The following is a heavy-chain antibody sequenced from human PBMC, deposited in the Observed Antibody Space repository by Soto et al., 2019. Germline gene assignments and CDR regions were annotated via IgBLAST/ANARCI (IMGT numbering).Heavy chain of an antibody. CDR2: IGESGTPT. D-gene: IGHD2-2*01. V-gene: IGHV3-23*01. J-gene: IGHJ6*02. Sequence: EVQLLESGGGLVQPGGSLRLSCAASGFTFSSYAMKWVRQAPGKGLEWVSLIGESGTPTYYADSVKGRFTISRDSSGNTLFPEMYSLRAEDTAVYYCARYIPGVRYYGMDVWGQGTTVTVSS. CDR1: GFTFSSYA. CDR3: ARYIPGVRYYGMDV.